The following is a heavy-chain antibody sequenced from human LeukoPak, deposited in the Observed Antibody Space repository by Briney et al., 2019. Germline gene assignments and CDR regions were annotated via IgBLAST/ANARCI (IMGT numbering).Heavy chain of an antibody. CDR2: INAGNGNT. V-gene: IGHV1-3*03. CDR1: GYTFTSYA. Sequence: ASVKVSCKASGYTFTSYAMHWVRQAPGQRLEWMGWINAGNGNTKYSQEFQGRVTITRDTSASTAYMELSSLRSEDMAVYYCARTYYYDSSGYDDAFDIWGQGTMVTVSS. J-gene: IGHJ3*02. CDR3: ARTYYYDSSGYDDAFDI. D-gene: IGHD3-22*01.